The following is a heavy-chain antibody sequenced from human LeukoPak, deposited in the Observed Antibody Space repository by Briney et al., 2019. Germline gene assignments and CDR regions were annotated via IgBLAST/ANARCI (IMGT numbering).Heavy chain of an antibody. V-gene: IGHV4-59*01. CDR2: VYDNGYT. CDR3: ARNGYNRLYYFDY. D-gene: IGHD5-24*01. CDR1: GGSISRYY. Sequence: SETLSLTCSVSGGSISRYYWSWIRQPPGQGLEWIGYVYDNGYTDYNPSLKSRAAISVDTSKNQFSLKLSSVTAADTAVYYCARNGYNRLYYFDYWGQGTLVTVSS. J-gene: IGHJ4*02.